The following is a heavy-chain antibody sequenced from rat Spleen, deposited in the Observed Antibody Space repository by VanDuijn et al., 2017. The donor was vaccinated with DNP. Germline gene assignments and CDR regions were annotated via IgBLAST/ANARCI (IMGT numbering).Heavy chain of an antibody. Sequence: QVQLGEVGPGLMPFSETLAPPRTLSCFSPNGNGGGWVRQPLGEGLVWMGTIWAGGSTTYNPAVKSRLSILRDTSKSQVFLKMNSLQPEDTGTYYCVRQIKYGSYGYWGQGVTVTVSS. CDR2: IWAGGST. V-gene: IGHV2-72*01. D-gene: IGHD1-3*01. J-gene: IGHJ2*01. CDR3: VRQIKYGSYGY. CDR1: CFSPNGNG.